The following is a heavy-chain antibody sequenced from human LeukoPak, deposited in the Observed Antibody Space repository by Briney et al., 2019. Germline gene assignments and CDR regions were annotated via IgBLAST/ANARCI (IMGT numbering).Heavy chain of an antibody. Sequence: SETLSLTCAVYGGSFSGYYWSWIRQPPGKGLEWIGEINHSGSTNYNPSLKSRVTISVDTSKNQFSLKLSSVTAAYTAVYYCALFRHYYDSSGFYYELDYWGQGTLVTVSS. V-gene: IGHV4-34*01. CDR2: INHSGST. D-gene: IGHD3-22*01. CDR3: ALFRHYYDSSGFYYELDY. CDR1: GGSFSGYY. J-gene: IGHJ4*02.